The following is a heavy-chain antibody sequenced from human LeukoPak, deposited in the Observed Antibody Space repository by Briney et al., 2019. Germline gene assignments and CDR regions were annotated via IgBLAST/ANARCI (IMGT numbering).Heavy chain of an antibody. Sequence: SAKVSCKASGGTFSSYAISWVRQAPGQGLEWMGGIIPIFGTANYAQKFQGRVTITADESTSTAYMELSSLRSEDTAVYYCARGLGGGVDYYYYGMDVWGQGTTVTVSS. J-gene: IGHJ6*02. CDR2: IIPIFGTA. CDR3: ARGLGGGVDYYYYGMDV. CDR1: GGTFSSYA. V-gene: IGHV1-69*13. D-gene: IGHD3-16*01.